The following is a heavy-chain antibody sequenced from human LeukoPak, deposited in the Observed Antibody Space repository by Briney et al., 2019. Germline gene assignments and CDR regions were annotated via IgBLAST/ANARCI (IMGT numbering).Heavy chain of an antibody. CDR1: GFTVSSNY. V-gene: IGHV3-66*01. D-gene: IGHD3-22*01. CDR2: IYSGGST. CDR3: ARAVPYYYDSSGYYGGAFDI. Sequence: GGSLRLSCAASGFTVSSNYMSWVRQAPGKGLEWVSVIYSGGSTYYADSVKGRFTISRDNSKNTLYLQMNSLRAEDTAVYYCARAVPYYYDSSGYYGGAFDIWGQGTMVTVSS. J-gene: IGHJ3*02.